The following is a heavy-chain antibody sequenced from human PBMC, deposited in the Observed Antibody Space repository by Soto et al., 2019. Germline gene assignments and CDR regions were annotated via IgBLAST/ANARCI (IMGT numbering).Heavy chain of an antibody. CDR1: GFTFTRYS. V-gene: IGHV3-21*06. CDR3: AKDAISGDGIWLMDS. D-gene: IGHD4-17*01. Sequence: GGSLRLSCAASGFTFTRYSMNWVRQAPGKGLEWVSSISSTTNYIYYGDSMKGRFTISRDNAKNSLYLEMNSLRAEDTAVYYCAKDAISGDGIWLMDSWGQGTVVTVSS. CDR2: ISSTTNYI. J-gene: IGHJ5*02.